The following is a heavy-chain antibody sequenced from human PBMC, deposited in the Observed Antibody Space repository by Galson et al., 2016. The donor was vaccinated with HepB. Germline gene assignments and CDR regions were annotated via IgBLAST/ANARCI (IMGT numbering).Heavy chain of an antibody. CDR3: AGTYYRGTGLSDYFHY. J-gene: IGHJ4*02. V-gene: IGHV4-4*02. CDR2: THRTGAA. Sequence: SETLSLTCGVSGDSFTSPHWWTWVRQSPGRGLEWIGETHRTGAANYNPSLRGRVSVSLDKSRNHFSLTLNSVTAADTALYFCAGTYYRGTGLSDYFHYWGQGTLVTVSS. CDR1: GDSFTSPHW. D-gene: IGHD1-1*01.